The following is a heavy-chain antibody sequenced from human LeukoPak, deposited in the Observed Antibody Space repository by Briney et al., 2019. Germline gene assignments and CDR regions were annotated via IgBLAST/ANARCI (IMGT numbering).Heavy chain of an antibody. D-gene: IGHD1-1*01. CDR2: IKTKSDGGTT. J-gene: IGHJ4*02. CDR1: GFTFSSYS. Sequence: KSGGSLRLSCAASGFTFSSYSMNWVRQAPGEGLEWVGRIKTKSDGGTTDYAAAVKGRFTISRDESKDTLYLQMNTLRTEDTAMYYCVTDLNEVFDYWGRGTLVTVSS. CDR3: VTDLNEVFDY. V-gene: IGHV3-15*01.